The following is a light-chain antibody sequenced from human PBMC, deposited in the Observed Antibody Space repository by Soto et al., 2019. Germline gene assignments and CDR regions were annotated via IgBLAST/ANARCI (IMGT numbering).Light chain of an antibody. V-gene: IGKV3-15*01. CDR1: QSLASN. J-gene: IGKJ4*01. CDR3: QQCVSWPPT. Sequence: EILMTQSPATLSVSPGARATLSCRASQSLASNCLVWFQQKPGQAPRLLISGASTRATDIPDSFSGSGSGTEFTLTISSLQSEDLAVYYCQQCVSWPPTFGGGTKVEI. CDR2: GAS.